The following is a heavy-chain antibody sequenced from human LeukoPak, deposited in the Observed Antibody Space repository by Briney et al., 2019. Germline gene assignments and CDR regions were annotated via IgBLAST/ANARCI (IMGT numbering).Heavy chain of an antibody. CDR3: AKDSRPDY. J-gene: IGHJ4*02. V-gene: IGHV3-30*18. Sequence: GGSLGLSCAASGFTFSSYGMHWVRQAPGKGLEWVAVISYDGSNKYYADSVKGRFTISRDNSKNTLYLQMNSLRAEDTAVYYCAKDSRPDYWGQGTLVTVSS. D-gene: IGHD6-6*01. CDR2: ISYDGSNK. CDR1: GFTFSSYG.